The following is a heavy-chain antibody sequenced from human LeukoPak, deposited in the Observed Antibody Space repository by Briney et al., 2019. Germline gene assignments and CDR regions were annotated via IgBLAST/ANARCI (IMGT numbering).Heavy chain of an antibody. D-gene: IGHD3-10*01. J-gene: IGHJ4*02. CDR1: GFTFSSYG. V-gene: IGHV3-30*18. CDR3: TKEGYYGSGSFPDY. CDR2: VLHDGSNK. Sequence: GGSLRLSCAASGFTFSSYGMHWVRQAPGKGLEWVAVVLHDGSNKYYADSVKGRFTISRDNSEKTLSLQMNSLRVEDTAVYYCTKEGYYGSGSFPDYWGQGSLVTVSA.